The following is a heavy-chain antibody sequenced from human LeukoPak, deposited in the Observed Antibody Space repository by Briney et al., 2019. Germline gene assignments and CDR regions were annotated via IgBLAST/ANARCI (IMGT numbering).Heavy chain of an antibody. CDR3: ARAVGNRARRFNY. CDR1: GGSFSGYY. Sequence: SETLSLTCAVYGGSFSGYYWSWIRQPPGKGLEWLGEINHSGSTNYNPSLKSRVTISVDTSKNQFSLKLSSVTAADTAVYYCARAVGNRARRFNYWGQGTLVTVSS. V-gene: IGHV4-34*01. CDR2: INHSGST. J-gene: IGHJ4*02. D-gene: IGHD1/OR15-1a*01.